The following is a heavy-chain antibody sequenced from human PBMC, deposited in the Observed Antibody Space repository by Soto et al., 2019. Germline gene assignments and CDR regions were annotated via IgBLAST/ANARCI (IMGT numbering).Heavy chain of an antibody. CDR2: IYYDGST. CDR3: ARDQLSSGLYVWFDP. Sequence: HVQLQESGPGLVKPSETLSLTCTVSGGSISTYYWSWIRQPPGKGLEWIGYIYYDGSTSYNPSLRSRVTISVDTSKNQFSLILSSATSADTAVYYCARDQLSSGLYVWFDPWGQGTLVTVSS. J-gene: IGHJ5*02. CDR1: GGSISTYY. D-gene: IGHD6-25*01. V-gene: IGHV4-59*01.